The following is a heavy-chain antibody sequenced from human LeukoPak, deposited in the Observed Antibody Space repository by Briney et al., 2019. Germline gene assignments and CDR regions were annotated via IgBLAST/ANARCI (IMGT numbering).Heavy chain of an antibody. CDR3: AKDLGSSRRFDY. CDR1: GFTSSSYG. D-gene: IGHD6-13*01. V-gene: IGHV3-30*02. J-gene: IGHJ4*02. CDR2: IRYDGSNK. Sequence: PGGSLRLSCAASGFTSSSYGMHWVRQAPGKGLEWVAFIRYDGSNKYYADSVKGRFTISRDNSKNTLYLQMNSLRAEDTAVYYCAKDLGSSRRFDYWGQGTLVTVSP.